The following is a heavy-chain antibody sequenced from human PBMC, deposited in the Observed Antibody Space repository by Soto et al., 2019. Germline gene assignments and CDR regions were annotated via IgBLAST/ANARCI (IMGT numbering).Heavy chain of an antibody. CDR2: VSYSGST. V-gene: IGHV4-59*13. D-gene: IGHD5-12*01. CDR3: ARSYSGYHFDY. J-gene: IGHJ4*02. CDR1: GGSISTYY. Sequence: QVQLQESGPGLVKPSETLSLTCTVSGGSISTYYWSWIRQPPGKGLEWIGHVSYSGSTNYNPSLKSRVTLSVDTSKNQFSLRLASVTAADTAVYYCARSYSGYHFDYWGQGTLVTVSS.